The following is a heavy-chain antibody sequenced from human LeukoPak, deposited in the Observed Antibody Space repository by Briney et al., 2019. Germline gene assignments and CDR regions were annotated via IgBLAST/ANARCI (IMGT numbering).Heavy chain of an antibody. CDR3: ARSRLLWFGESTSYMDV. J-gene: IGHJ6*03. CDR1: GYTFTGYY. V-gene: IGHV1-2*02. CDR2: INPNSGGT. D-gene: IGHD3-10*01. Sequence: ASVKVSCKASGYTFTGYYMHWVRQAPGQGLEWMGWINPNSGGTNYAQKFQGRVTMTRDTSISTAYVELSRLRSDDTAVYYCARSRLLWFGESTSYMDVWGKGTTVTISS.